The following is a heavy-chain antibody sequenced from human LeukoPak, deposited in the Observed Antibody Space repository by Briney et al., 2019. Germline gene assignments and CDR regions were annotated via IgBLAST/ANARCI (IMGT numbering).Heavy chain of an antibody. CDR3: ARDLRAKY. CDR1: GASIFNYY. V-gene: IGHV4-59*01. CDR2: VHHSGRT. Sequence: SETLSLTCNVSGASIFNYYWSWIRQAPGKGLEWVGYVHHSGRTNSNPSLGSRVTMSVDTSTSQLSLNLTSVTTADTAVYFCARDLRAKYWGQGTLVFVSS. D-gene: IGHD4/OR15-4a*01. J-gene: IGHJ1*01.